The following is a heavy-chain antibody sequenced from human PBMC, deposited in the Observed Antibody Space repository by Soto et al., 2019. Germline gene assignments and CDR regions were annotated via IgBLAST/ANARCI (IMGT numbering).Heavy chain of an antibody. CDR1: GYTFTSDG. CDR3: ARVGYCISTSCRNWFDP. D-gene: IGHD2-2*01. V-gene: IGHV1-18*01. J-gene: IGHJ5*02. Sequence: ASVKGSCKASGYTFTSDGISWVRQAPGQGLEWMGWISAYNGNTNYAQKLQGRVTMTTDTSTSTAYMELRSLRSDDTAVYYCARVGYCISTSCRNWFDPWGQGTLVTVSS. CDR2: ISAYNGNT.